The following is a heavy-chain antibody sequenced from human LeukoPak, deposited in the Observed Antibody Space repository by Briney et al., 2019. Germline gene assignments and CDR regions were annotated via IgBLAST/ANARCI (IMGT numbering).Heavy chain of an antibody. CDR3: GRWGVNAGLDY. D-gene: IGHD3-10*01. V-gene: IGHV3-7*01. CDR2: INPHGTEK. Sequence: GGSLRLSCVASGLIFGDNWMGWVRQAPGKGLEWVANINPHGTEKYYADSLEGRFSVSRDNAKNSVHLQMNSLRVEDAGFYYCGRWGVNAGLDYWGQGSLVTVSS. CDR1: GLIFGDNW. J-gene: IGHJ4*02.